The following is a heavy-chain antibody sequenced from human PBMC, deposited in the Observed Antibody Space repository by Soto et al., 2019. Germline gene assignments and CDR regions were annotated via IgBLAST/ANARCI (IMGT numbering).Heavy chain of an antibody. Sequence: GGSGKGSCKASGYTFTSYYIHWGRQAPGQGLEWGGIINPSGGSTSYAQKFQGRVTMTRDTSTSTVYMELSSLRSEDTAVYYCARETRSGWYDYWGPGTLVTVSS. CDR3: ARETRSGWYDY. CDR1: GYTFTSYY. V-gene: IGHV1-46*03. J-gene: IGHJ4*02. D-gene: IGHD6-19*01. CDR2: INPSGGST.